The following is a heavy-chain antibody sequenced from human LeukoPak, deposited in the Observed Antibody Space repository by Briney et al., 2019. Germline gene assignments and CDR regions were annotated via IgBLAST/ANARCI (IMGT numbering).Heavy chain of an antibody. CDR2: INPHSGGT. Sequence: ASVKVSCKASGYTFTGYYMHWVRQAPGQGLEWMGWINPHSGGTNYAQKFQGRVTMTRDTSISTAYMELSRLRSDDTAVYYCARAVSSSSQYLDYWGQGTLVTVSS. J-gene: IGHJ4*02. V-gene: IGHV1-2*02. D-gene: IGHD6-6*01. CDR3: ARAVSSSSQYLDY. CDR1: GYTFTGYY.